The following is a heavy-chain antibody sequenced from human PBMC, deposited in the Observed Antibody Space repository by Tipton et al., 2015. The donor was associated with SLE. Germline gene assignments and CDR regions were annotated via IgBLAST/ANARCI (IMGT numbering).Heavy chain of an antibody. CDR2: IYHSGTT. CDR1: GGPMSTSDYY. J-gene: IGHJ4*02. V-gene: IGHV4-39*07. Sequence: TLSLTCSVSGGPMSTSDYYWGWIRQPPGEGLEWIGSIYHSGTTFYNPSLKSRVTISVDTSKNQFSLKLNSVTAADTAVYYCARGRNYGYQYYFDSWGQGSLVTVSS. D-gene: IGHD5-24*01. CDR3: ARGRNYGYQYYFDS.